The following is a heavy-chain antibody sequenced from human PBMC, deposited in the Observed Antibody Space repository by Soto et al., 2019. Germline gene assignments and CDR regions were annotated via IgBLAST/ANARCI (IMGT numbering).Heavy chain of an antibody. D-gene: IGHD3-3*01. J-gene: IGHJ3*02. CDR3: ARDSPITIFGVVMGPDAFDI. V-gene: IGHV3-48*02. Sequence: PGGSLRLSCAASGFTFSSYSMNWVRQAPGKGLEWVSYISSSSSTIYYADSVKGRFTISRDNAKNSLYLQMNSLRDEDTAVYYCARDSPITIFGVVMGPDAFDIWGQGTMVTVSS. CDR1: GFTFSSYS. CDR2: ISSSSSTI.